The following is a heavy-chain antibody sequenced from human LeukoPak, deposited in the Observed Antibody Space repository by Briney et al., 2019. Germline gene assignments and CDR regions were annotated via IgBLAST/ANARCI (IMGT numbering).Heavy chain of an antibody. J-gene: IGHJ4*02. CDR2: IYYSGST. D-gene: IGHD2-2*01. CDR3: ARSEGRCSSTSCYAGLGY. CDR1: GGSISNYY. Sequence: PSATPSLTCTVSGGSISNYYWSWIRPPPGKGLEWIGYIYYSGSTNYNPSLKSRVTISVDTSKNQFSLKLSSVTAADTAVYYCARSEGRCSSTSCYAGLGYWGQGTLVTVSS. V-gene: IGHV4-59*08.